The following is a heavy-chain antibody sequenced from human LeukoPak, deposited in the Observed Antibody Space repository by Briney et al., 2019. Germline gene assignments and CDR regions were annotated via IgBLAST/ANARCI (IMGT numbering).Heavy chain of an antibody. V-gene: IGHV3-23*01. Sequence: GGSLSLSCAASGFTFSSYAMSGVRQAPGKGREWVSAISLSGGSTYYADSEKGPFTISRDNSKNALSLQLNSLRAEDTAVYYCAKVMGVFGVPKGAYYFDYWGQGTLVTVSS. CDR3: AKVMGVFGVPKGAYYFDY. CDR1: GFTFSSYA. D-gene: IGHD3-3*01. CDR2: ISLSGGST. J-gene: IGHJ4*02.